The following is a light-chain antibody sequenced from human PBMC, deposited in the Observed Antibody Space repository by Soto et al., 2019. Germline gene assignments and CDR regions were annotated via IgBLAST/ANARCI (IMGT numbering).Light chain of an antibody. V-gene: IGLV1-44*01. Sequence: QSVLTQPPSTSGTPGQRVTVSCSGSSSNIGRYAVNWYQQLPGTAPKLLIYSDDQRPSGVPDRFSGSKSGTSVSLAISGLQSGDEAEYYCAAWDDSLNGLVFGGGTKLTVL. CDR3: AAWDDSLNGLV. CDR2: SDD. CDR1: SSNIGRYA. J-gene: IGLJ2*01.